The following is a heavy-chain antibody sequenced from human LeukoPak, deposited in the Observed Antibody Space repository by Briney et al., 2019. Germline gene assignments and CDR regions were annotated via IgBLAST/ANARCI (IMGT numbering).Heavy chain of an antibody. CDR3: ANGGSIVGATPWFDY. Sequence: GGSLRLSCAASGFTFSSYGMHWVRQAPGKGLEWVAVISYDGSNKYYADSVKGRFTISRDNSKNTLYLQVNSLRAEDTAVYYCANGGSIVGATPWFDYWGQGTLVTVSS. CDR2: ISYDGSNK. J-gene: IGHJ4*02. CDR1: GFTFSSYG. D-gene: IGHD1-26*01. V-gene: IGHV3-30*18.